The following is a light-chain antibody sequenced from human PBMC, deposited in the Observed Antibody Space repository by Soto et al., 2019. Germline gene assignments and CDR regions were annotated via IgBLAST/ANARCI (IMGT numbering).Light chain of an antibody. CDR3: QQYRSYST. CDR1: QSISNW. CDR2: DAS. J-gene: IGKJ1*01. Sequence: DIQMTQSPSTLPASVGDRVTITCRASQSISNWLAWYQQKPGEAPKLLISDASSLESGVPSRFSGSASGTEFILTISSLRPDDFATYYCQQYRSYSTFGQGTKVDIK. V-gene: IGKV1-5*01.